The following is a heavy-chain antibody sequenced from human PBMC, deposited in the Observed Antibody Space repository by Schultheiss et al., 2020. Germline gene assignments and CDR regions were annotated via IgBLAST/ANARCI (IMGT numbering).Heavy chain of an antibody. V-gene: IGHV4-61*02. CDR3: ARDDGDQYYYYYGMDV. Sequence: SRTLSLTCTVSGGSISSGSYYWSWIRQPAGKGLEWIGRIYTSGSTNYNPSLKSRVTISVDTSKNQFSLKLSSVTAADTAVYYCARDDGDQYYYYYGMDVWGQGTTVTVSS. J-gene: IGHJ6*02. CDR2: IYTSGST. D-gene: IGHD4-17*01. CDR1: GGSISSGSYY.